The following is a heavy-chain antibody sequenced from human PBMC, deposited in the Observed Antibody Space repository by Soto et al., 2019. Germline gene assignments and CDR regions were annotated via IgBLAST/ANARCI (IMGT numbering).Heavy chain of an antibody. CDR3: AKGIGGYLYYFDY. CDR2: ISGSGVNT. CDR1: GFTFSSYA. V-gene: IGHV3-23*01. D-gene: IGHD3-16*01. Sequence: EVQLLESGGGLVQPGGSLRLSCAASGFTFSSYAMSWVRQAPGKGLEWVSAISGSGVNTYYADSVKGRFIISRDNSKNTLYLQMNSLRAEDTAVYYCAKGIGGYLYYFDYWGQGTLVTVSS. J-gene: IGHJ4*02.